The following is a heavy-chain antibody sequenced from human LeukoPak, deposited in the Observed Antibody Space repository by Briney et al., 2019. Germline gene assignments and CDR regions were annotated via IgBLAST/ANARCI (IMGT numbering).Heavy chain of an antibody. CDR3: ARRHSGSYYGKHWFDP. CDR1: GASISSITYS. J-gene: IGHJ5*02. Sequence: PSETLSLTCTVSGASISSITYSWGRIRQPPGKGLQWIGSSYYSGSTDYNPSLKSRVSIFVDTSKNQLSLYLSSVTAADTAVYYCARRHSGSYYGKHWFDPWGQGTLVTVSS. V-gene: IGHV4-39*01. CDR2: SYYSGST. D-gene: IGHD1-26*01.